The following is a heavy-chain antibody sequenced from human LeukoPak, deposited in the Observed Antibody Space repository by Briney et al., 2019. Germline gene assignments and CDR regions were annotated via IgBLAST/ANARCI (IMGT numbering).Heavy chain of an antibody. D-gene: IGHD6-13*01. CDR2: INPNSGGT. CDR3: ARANFYIAAAGTGWFDP. V-gene: IGHV1-2*02. J-gene: IGHJ5*02. CDR1: GYTFTGYY. Sequence: ASVKVSCKASGYTFTGYYMHWVRQAPGQGLEWMGWINPNSGGTNYAQKFQGRVTMTRDTSTSTVYMELSSLRSEDTAVYYCARANFYIAAAGTGWFDPWGQGTLVTVSS.